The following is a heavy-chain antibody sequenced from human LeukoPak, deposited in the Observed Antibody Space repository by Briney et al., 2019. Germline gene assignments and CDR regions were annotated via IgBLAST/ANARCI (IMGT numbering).Heavy chain of an antibody. Sequence: PGRSLRLSCAASGFTFDDYAMHWVRQAPGKGLEWVSGIRWNSGSIGYADSVKGRFTISRDNAKNSLYLQMNSLRAEDTALYYCAKDGLVGAQLYSMDVWGQGTTVTVSS. D-gene: IGHD1-26*01. J-gene: IGHJ6*02. CDR2: IRWNSGSI. V-gene: IGHV3-9*01. CDR1: GFTFDDYA. CDR3: AKDGLVGAQLYSMDV.